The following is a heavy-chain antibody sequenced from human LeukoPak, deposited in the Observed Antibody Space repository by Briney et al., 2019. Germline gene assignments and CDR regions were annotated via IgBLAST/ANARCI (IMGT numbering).Heavy chain of an antibody. CDR2: INPNSGGT. CDR1: GGTFSSYA. Sequence: ASVKVSCKASGGTFSSYAISWVRQAPGQGLEWMGWINPNSGGTNYAQKFQGRVTMTRDKSIRTAYMELSRLTSDDTAVYYCARNIWFGESADAFDIWGQGTMVTVSS. J-gene: IGHJ3*02. V-gene: IGHV1-2*02. CDR3: ARNIWFGESADAFDI. D-gene: IGHD3-10*01.